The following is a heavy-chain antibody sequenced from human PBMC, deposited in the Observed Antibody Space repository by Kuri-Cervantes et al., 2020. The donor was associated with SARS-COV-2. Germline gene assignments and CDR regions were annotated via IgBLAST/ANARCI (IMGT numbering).Heavy chain of an antibody. Sequence: SGPTLVKPTQTLTLTCSFSGFSLTTAGVGVGWIRQPPGKALEWLALIYWDDDKLYSPSLKSRLTITKDTSKNQVVLTMTNMDPVDTATYYCAHTGLTAAGMGGMDVWGQGTTVTVSS. J-gene: IGHJ6*02. D-gene: IGHD6-25*01. CDR3: AHTGLTAAGMGGMDV. CDR1: GFSLTTAGVG. V-gene: IGHV2-5*02. CDR2: IYWDDDK.